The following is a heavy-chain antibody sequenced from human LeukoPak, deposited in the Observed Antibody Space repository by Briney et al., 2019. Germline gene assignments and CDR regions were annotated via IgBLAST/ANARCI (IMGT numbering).Heavy chain of an antibody. J-gene: IGHJ4*02. V-gene: IGHV3-30-3*01. Sequence: GGSLRLSCAASGFPFSNFWMNWVRQAPGKGLEWVAVISYDGSNKYYADSVKGRFTISRDNSKNTLYLQMNSLRAEDTAVYYCASHGDSSGWYSLPVDYWGQGTLVTVSS. CDR2: ISYDGSNK. CDR3: ASHGDSSGWYSLPVDY. D-gene: IGHD6-19*01. CDR1: GFPFSNFW.